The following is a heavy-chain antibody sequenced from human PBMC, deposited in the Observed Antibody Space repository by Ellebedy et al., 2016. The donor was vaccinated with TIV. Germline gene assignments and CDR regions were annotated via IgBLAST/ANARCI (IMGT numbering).Heavy chain of an antibody. CDR3: ARDAIWGRHDY. D-gene: IGHD2-21*01. CDR1: GFSFSGSW. V-gene: IGHV3-7*03. Sequence: GGSLRLSXAASGFSFSGSWMAWLRQTPGTGLEWLAVINPDGSGQFSLDSVKGRFTVSRDNSKNSLYLQMDGLRPEDTAMYYCARDAIWGRHDYWGQGTLVTVSS. CDR2: INPDGSGQ. J-gene: IGHJ4*02.